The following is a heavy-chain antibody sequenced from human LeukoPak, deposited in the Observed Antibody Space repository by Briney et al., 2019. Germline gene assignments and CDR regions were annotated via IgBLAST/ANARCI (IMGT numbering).Heavy chain of an antibody. V-gene: IGHV3-21*03. CDR3: ARTTYCSGGTCYWYFDY. CDR1: GFTFSTYN. J-gene: IGHJ4*02. CDR2: ISTSSDYI. D-gene: IGHD2-15*01. Sequence: PGGSLRLSCAASGFTFSTYNMNWVRQAPGKGLEWVSSISTSSDYIYYADSVKGRVTISRDNAKNSLFLQMNSLRAEDTAVYYCARTTYCSGGTCYWYFDYWGQGTLVTVSS.